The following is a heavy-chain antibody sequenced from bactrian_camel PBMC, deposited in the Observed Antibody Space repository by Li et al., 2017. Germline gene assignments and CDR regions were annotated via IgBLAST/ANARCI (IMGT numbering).Heavy chain of an antibody. CDR3: AADTRFRCRWGPIIQQEYYS. D-gene: IGHD3*01. Sequence: HVQLVESGGGSVQAGGSLNVSCEVSGITVSTYCMGWFRQAPGKEREAVAIIDSYGETTYADSVKGRFTISRDASENTVYLQVNSLKPEDTAMYYCAADTRFRCRWGPIIQQEYYSWGQGTQVTVS. V-gene: IGHV3S53*01. J-gene: IGHJ4*01. CDR2: IDSYGET. CDR1: GITVSTYC.